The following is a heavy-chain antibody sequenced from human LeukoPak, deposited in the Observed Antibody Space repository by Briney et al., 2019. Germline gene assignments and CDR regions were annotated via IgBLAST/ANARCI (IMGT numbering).Heavy chain of an antibody. CDR1: GFTFGSYE. D-gene: IGHD6-19*01. Sequence: GGSLRLSCAASGFTFGSYEMNWVRQAPGKGLEWVSYISSSGSTIYYADSVKGRFTISRDNAKNSLYLQTNSLRAEDTAVYYCARNSGYSSGWYYYFDYWGQGTLVTVSS. CDR2: ISSSGSTI. V-gene: IGHV3-48*03. CDR3: ARNSGYSSGWYYYFDY. J-gene: IGHJ4*02.